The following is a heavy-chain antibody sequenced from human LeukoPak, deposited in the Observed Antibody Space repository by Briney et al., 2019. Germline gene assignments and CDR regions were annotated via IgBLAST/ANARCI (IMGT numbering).Heavy chain of an antibody. Sequence: GGSLRLSCAASGFTVSSNYMSWVRQAPGKGLEWVSVIYGGGSTYYADSVKGRFTISRDNSKNTVYLQMNSLRAEDTAVYYCARRDSTGWYYFDYWGQGTLVTVSS. CDR2: IYGGGST. CDR3: ARRDSTGWYYFDY. J-gene: IGHJ4*02. V-gene: IGHV3-53*01. D-gene: IGHD6-19*01. CDR1: GFTVSSNY.